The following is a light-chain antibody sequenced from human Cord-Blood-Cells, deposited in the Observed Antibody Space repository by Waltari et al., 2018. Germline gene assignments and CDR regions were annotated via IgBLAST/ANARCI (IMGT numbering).Light chain of an antibody. CDR1: SSDVGCYNY. CDR2: DVS. CDR3: SSYTSSIYVV. J-gene: IGLJ2*01. V-gene: IGLV2-14*01. Sequence: QSALTQPASVSGSPGQSITISCTGTSSDVGCYNYVSWYQQHPGKAPKLMIYDVSKRPSGVSNRFSGSKSGNTASLTISGLQAEDEADYYCSSYTSSIYVVFGGGTKLTVL.